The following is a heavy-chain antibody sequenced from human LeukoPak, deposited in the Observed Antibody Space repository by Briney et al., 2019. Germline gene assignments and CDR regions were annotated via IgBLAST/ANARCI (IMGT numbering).Heavy chain of an antibody. CDR2: ISSSGSTI. D-gene: IGHD6-13*01. CDR1: GFTFSSYE. V-gene: IGHV3-48*03. Sequence: GGSLRLSCAASGFTFSSYEMNWVRQAPGKGLEWDSYISSSGSTIYYADSVKGRFTISRDNAKNSLYLQMNSLRAEDTAVYYCARERYSSSWYYYYGMDVWGKGTTVTVSS. J-gene: IGHJ6*04. CDR3: ARERYSSSWYYYYGMDV.